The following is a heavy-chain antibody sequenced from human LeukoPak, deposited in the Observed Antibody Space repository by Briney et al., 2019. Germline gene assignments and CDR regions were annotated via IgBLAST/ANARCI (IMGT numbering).Heavy chain of an antibody. V-gene: IGHV3-7*01. D-gene: IGHD3-22*01. J-gene: IGHJ4*02. CDR3: ARTLAARHTSGYIDY. CDR1: GFTFSSYW. Sequence: GGSLRLPCAASGFTFSSYWMSWVRQAPGKGLEWVANIKEDGSEKYYVDSVKGRFTISRDNGKNSLYLQMNSLRAEDTAVYYCARTLAARHTSGYIDYWGQGTLVTVSS. CDR2: IKEDGSEK.